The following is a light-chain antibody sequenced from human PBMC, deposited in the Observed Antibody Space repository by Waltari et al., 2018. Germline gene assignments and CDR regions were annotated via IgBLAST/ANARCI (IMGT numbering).Light chain of an antibody. Sequence: EIVLTQSPATLSLSPGERVTLSCRASQSVSSSLAWYQQKPGQAPRLLFHDVSNRATGIPARFSVSGSWTDFTLTISSLEAEDFAVYYCQQRSNWPPTFGQGTKVEIK. J-gene: IGKJ1*01. CDR3: QQRSNWPPT. CDR2: DVS. V-gene: IGKV3-11*01. CDR1: QSVSSS.